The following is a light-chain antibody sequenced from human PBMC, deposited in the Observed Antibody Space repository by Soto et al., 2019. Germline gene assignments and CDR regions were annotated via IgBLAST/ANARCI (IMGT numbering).Light chain of an antibody. CDR2: GNS. CDR3: QSYDSSLSSYV. V-gene: IGLV1-40*01. J-gene: IGLJ1*01. Sequence: QLVLTQPPSVSGAPGQRVTISCTGSSSNIGAGYDVHWYQQLPGTAPKLLIYGNSNRPSGVPDRFSGSKSGTSASLAITGLQAEDEADYYCQSYDSSLSSYVFGTGTKLTV. CDR1: SSNIGAGYD.